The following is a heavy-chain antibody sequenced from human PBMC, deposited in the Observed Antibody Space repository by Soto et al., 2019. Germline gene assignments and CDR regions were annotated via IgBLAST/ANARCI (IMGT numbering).Heavy chain of an antibody. V-gene: IGHV3-48*03. CDR3: ARDRGVTYYYDSSDDGWFDP. J-gene: IGHJ5*02. CDR2: ISSSGSTI. CDR1: GFTFSSYE. D-gene: IGHD3-22*01. Sequence: PGGSLRLSCAGSGFTFSSYEMNWVRQAPGKGLEWVSYISSSGSTIYYADSVKGRFTISRDNAKNSLYLQMNSLRAEDTAVYYCARDRGVTYYYDSSDDGWFDPWGQGTLVTVSS.